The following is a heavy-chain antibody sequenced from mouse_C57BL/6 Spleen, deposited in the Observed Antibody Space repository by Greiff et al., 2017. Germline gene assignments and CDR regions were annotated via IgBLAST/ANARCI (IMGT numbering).Heavy chain of an antibody. CDR3: ASGGGDYFDY. V-gene: IGHV1-42*01. CDR2: INPSTGGT. Sequence: VQLKQSGPELVKPGASVKISCKASGYSFTGYYMNWVKQSPEKSLEWIGEINPSTGGTTYNQKFKAKATLTVDKSASTAYMQLKSLTSEDSAVYYSASGGGDYFDYWGQGTTLTVSS. J-gene: IGHJ2*01. CDR1: GYSFTGYY.